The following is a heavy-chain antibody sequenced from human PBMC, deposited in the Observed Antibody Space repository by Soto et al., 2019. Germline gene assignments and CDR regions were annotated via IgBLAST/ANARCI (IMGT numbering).Heavy chain of an antibody. D-gene: IGHD5-18*01. Sequence: EVQLLESGGGLVQPGGSLRLSCAASGFTFSSYAMSWVRQAPGKGLEWVSAISGSGGSTYYADSVKGRFTISRDNSKNTLYLKMNSLRAEDTDVYYCAKGSYGYRYYFDYWGQGTLVTVSS. J-gene: IGHJ4*02. CDR2: ISGSGGST. CDR3: AKGSYGYRYYFDY. CDR1: GFTFSSYA. V-gene: IGHV3-23*01.